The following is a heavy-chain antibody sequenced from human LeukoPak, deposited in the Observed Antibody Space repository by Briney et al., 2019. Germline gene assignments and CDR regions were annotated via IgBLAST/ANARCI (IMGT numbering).Heavy chain of an antibody. Sequence: PSETLSLTCTVSGASISSYYWSWIRQPPGKGLEWIGYIYSSVSTNYDPSLKSRVTISLDTSKNQFSLKLSSVTAADTAMYYCTRWEYSSSPGAFGIWGRGAMVTVSS. CDR3: TRWEYSSSPGAFGI. D-gene: IGHD6-6*01. V-gene: IGHV4-59*08. J-gene: IGHJ3*02. CDR1: GASISSYY. CDR2: IYSSVST.